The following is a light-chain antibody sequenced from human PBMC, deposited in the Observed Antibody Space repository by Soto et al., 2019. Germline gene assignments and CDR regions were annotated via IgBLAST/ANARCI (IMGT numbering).Light chain of an antibody. CDR2: AAS. Sequence: DIQMTQSPSSLSASVGDRVTITCRASQGISSYLAWFQQKPGKVPKLLIYAASTLQSGVPSRFSGSGSGTDFTLTISSLQPEDVATYYCQEYNSAPLTFGGGTKVEIK. V-gene: IGKV1-27*01. J-gene: IGKJ4*01. CDR1: QGISSY. CDR3: QEYNSAPLT.